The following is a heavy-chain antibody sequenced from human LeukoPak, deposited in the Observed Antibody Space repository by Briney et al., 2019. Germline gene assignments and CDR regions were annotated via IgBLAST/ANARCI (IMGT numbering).Heavy chain of an antibody. J-gene: IGHJ4*02. CDR2: IYGGRNNT. V-gene: IGHV3-53*01. Sequence: AGGSLRLSCTFSEFTVSNYYMSWGRQAPGKGLEWVSVIYGGRNNTVYADSVKGRFTISRDNSRNTIYLQIDSLRAEDTATYYCAREFRQTYSSGWSLDYWGQGTLVTVSS. CDR3: AREFRQTYSSGWSLDY. CDR1: EFTVSNYY. D-gene: IGHD6-19*01.